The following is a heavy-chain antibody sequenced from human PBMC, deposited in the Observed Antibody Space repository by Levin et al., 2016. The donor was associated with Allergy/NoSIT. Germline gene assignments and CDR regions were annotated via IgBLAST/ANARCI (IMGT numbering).Heavy chain of an antibody. Sequence: SETLSLTCTVSGGSISDSYWSWIRQAPGKGLECLGYIYYLGSTNYNPSLKSRVTLSVDTSKRQFSLSLTSVSAADTAVYYCARTLRHGVALDAFDIWGPGTLVTVSS. CDR2: IYYLGST. CDR3: ARTLRHGVALDAFDI. J-gene: IGHJ3*02. V-gene: IGHV4-59*01. CDR1: GGSISDSY. D-gene: IGHD3-3*01.